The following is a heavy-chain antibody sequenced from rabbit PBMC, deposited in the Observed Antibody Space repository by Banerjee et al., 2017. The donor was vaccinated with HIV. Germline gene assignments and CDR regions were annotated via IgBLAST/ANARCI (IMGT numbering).Heavy chain of an antibody. V-gene: IGHV1S47*01. D-gene: IGHD1-1*01. CDR3: ARDSGSGWYLDRLDL. Sequence: QEQLVESGGGLVQPEGSLTLTCKASGFDFSSNAMCWVRQAPGKGPEWIACIYTGHGNTYYASWAKGRFTISKTSSTTVTLQMTSLTAADTAAYFCARDSGSGWYLDRLDLWGPGTLVTVS. CDR2: IYTGHGNT. CDR1: GFDFSSNA. J-gene: IGHJ6*01.